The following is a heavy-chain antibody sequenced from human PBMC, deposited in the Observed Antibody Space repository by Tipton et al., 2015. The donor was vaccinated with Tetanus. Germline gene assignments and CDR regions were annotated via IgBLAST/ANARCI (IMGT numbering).Heavy chain of an antibody. J-gene: IGHJ4*02. CDR2: ASYSGSS. CDR1: GGSVNSGGYY. V-gene: IGHV4-61*08. CDR3: ARGPLENEGYFDS. Sequence: TLSLTCTVSGGSVNSGGYYWSWIRQPPGKGLEWIGYASYSGSSNYNPSLKSRVIISIDASKNQFSLKLSSVAAADTAVYFRARGPLENEGYFDSWGQGILVTVTA. D-gene: IGHD1-1*01.